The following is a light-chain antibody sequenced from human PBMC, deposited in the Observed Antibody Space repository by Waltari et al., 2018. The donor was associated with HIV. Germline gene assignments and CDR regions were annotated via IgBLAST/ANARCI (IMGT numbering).Light chain of an antibody. CDR3: QQYATSPT. J-gene: IGKJ1*01. V-gene: IGKV3D-20*01. CDR2: DAA. Sequence: DIVLTQSPATLSLSPGERATLSCGASQSVTRNYLAWYQQKRGLAPRLLIYDAASRATVIPDRFSGSGSGTDFTLTITRLEPEDFAVYYCQQYATSPTFGQGTKVEIK. CDR1: QSVTRNY.